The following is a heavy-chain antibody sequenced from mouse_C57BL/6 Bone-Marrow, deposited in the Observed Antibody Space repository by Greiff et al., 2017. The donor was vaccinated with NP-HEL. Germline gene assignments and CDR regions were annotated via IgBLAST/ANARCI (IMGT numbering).Heavy chain of an antibody. Sequence: EVQGVESGGDLVKPGGSLKLSCAASGFTFSSYGMSWVRQTPDKRLEWVATISSGGSYSSYPDSVKGRFTISRDNAKNTLYLQMSSLKSEDTAMYYCARQDITTVVATDYWGQGTTLTVSS. V-gene: IGHV5-6*01. D-gene: IGHD1-1*01. CDR3: ARQDITTVVATDY. CDR1: GFTFSSYG. CDR2: ISSGGSYS. J-gene: IGHJ2*01.